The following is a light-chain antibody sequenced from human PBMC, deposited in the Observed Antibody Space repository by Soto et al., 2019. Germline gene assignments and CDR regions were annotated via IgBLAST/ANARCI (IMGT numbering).Light chain of an antibody. CDR1: KLGDKY. CDR2: QDT. Sequence: SYELTQPPSLSVSPGQTASITCSGDKLGDKYVCWYQQKPGQSPVLVIYQDTKRPSGIPERFSGSNSGNTATLTISGTQAMDEADYYCQAWDSITYVVFGGGTKVTVL. J-gene: IGLJ2*01. CDR3: QAWDSITYVV. V-gene: IGLV3-1*01.